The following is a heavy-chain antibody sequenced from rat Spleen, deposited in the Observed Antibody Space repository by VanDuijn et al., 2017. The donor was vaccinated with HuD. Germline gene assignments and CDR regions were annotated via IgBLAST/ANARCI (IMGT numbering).Heavy chain of an antibody. CDR2: IWGDGST. CDR3: TLSGEAY. V-gene: IGHV2-77*01. D-gene: IGHD1-1*01. Sequence: QVQMKETGPGLVQTTQTLSVTCTVSGFSLTSYGVHWVRQAPGKGLEWMGIIWGDGSTNYNSPLKSRLSISRDTSKSQVFLTMNSLQTDDTAVYYCTLSGEAYWGQGVMVTVSS. CDR1: GFSLTSYG. J-gene: IGHJ2*01.